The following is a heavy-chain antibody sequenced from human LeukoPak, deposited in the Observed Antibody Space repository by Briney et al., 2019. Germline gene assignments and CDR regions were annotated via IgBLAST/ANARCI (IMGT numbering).Heavy chain of an antibody. Sequence: GGSLRLSCAASGFSFSNSWMSWVRQAPGGGMEWLANIKQDGSEKHYVDSVKGRFTISRDNAKNSLYLQMNSLRAEDTAVYYCAELGITMIGGVWGKGTTVTISS. J-gene: IGHJ6*04. CDR2: IKQDGSEK. V-gene: IGHV3-7*01. CDR1: GFSFSNSW. D-gene: IGHD3-10*02. CDR3: AELGITMIGGV.